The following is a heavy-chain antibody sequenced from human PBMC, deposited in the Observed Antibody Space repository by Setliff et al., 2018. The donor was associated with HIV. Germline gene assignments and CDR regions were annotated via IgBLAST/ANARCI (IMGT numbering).Heavy chain of an antibody. CDR3: VRARLSDI. V-gene: IGHV3-74*01. Sequence: GSLRLSCAASGFTFSLHWMYWVRQAPGKGLVWVSRINSDGSITNYADSVRGRFTISRDNAKNTVYLQMNSLRAEDTGVYYCVRARLSDIWGQGTMVTVSS. CDR2: INSDGSIT. CDR1: GFTFSLHW. J-gene: IGHJ3*02. D-gene: IGHD6-19*01.